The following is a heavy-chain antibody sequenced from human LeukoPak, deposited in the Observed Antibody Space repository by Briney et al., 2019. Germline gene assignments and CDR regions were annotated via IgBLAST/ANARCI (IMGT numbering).Heavy chain of an antibody. J-gene: IGHJ4*02. CDR1: GFTFSSYA. CDR2: ISGSGGST. CDR3: AKEQITMVRGVIRGTTFDY. D-gene: IGHD3-10*01. V-gene: IGHV3-23*01. Sequence: GGSLRLSCAASGFTFSSYAMSWVRQAPGKGLEWVSAISGSGGSTYYAASVKGRFTISRDNSKNTRYLQMNSLRAEDTAVYYCAKEQITMVRGVIRGTTFDYWGQGTLVTVSS.